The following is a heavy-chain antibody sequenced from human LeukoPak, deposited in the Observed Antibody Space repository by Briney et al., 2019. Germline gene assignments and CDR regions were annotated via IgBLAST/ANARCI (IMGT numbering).Heavy chain of an antibody. CDR1: GFTFSNYW. Sequence: GGALRLSCVASGFTFSNYWMSWVREAPGKGLEWVANIKQDGSEKYYVDSVKGRFTISRDNAKNSVYLQMNSLGAEDTAVYYCARDVSSSGYDAFDIWGQGTMVTVSS. J-gene: IGHJ3*02. CDR3: ARDVSSSGYDAFDI. D-gene: IGHD3-22*01. CDR2: IKQDGSEK. V-gene: IGHV3-7*01.